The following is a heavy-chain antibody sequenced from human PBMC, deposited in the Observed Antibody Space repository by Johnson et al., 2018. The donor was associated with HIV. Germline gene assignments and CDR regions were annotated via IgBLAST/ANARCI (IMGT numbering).Heavy chain of an antibody. J-gene: IGHJ3*02. D-gene: IGHD6-6*01. V-gene: IGHV3-30*02. CDR2: IRYDGSNK. CDR3: ARVEYSSSYDVVDI. CDR1: GFTVSSNY. Sequence: QVQLMESGGGLIQPGGSLRLSCAASGFTVSSNYMSWVRQAPGKGMEGVAFIRYDGSNKYYADSVKGRFTISRDNSKNTLYLEMKSLRAEDTAVYYCARVEYSSSYDVVDIWGQGTMVTVSS.